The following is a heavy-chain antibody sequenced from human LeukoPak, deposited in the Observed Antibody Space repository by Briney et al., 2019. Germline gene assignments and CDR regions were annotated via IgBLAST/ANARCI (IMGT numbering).Heavy chain of an antibody. D-gene: IGHD4-17*01. J-gene: IGHJ3*02. Sequence: SETLSLTCTVSGGSISSSSYYWGWIRQPPGKGLEWIGSIYYSGSTYYNPSLKSRVTISVDTSKNQFSLKLSSVTAADTAVYYCAKDRGVTTKAFDIWGQGTMVTVSS. CDR3: AKDRGVTTKAFDI. CDR1: GGSISSSSYY. CDR2: IYYSGST. V-gene: IGHV4-39*07.